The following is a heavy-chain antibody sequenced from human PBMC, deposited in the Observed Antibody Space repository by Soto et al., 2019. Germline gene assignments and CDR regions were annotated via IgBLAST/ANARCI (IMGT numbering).Heavy chain of an antibody. V-gene: IGHV3-23*01. CDR3: AKTTDGWVSAFEI. CDR1: GFIFSSYA. Sequence: EVQLLESGGGLVQPGGSLRLSCAASGFIFSSYAMSWVRQAPGKGLEWVSAISGSGTTAYYADSVKGRFTFSRDNSKNTMYLQMDSLRDEDTAVNYCAKTTDGWVSAFEIWGQGTMVIVSS. J-gene: IGHJ3*02. CDR2: ISGSGTTA. D-gene: IGHD6-19*01.